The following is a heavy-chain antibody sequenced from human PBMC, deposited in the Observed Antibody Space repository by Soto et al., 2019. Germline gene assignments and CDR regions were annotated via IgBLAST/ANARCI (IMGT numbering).Heavy chain of an antibody. D-gene: IGHD3-10*01. V-gene: IGHV1-24*01. CDR2: FDPEDGET. J-gene: IGHJ4*02. CDR1: GYTLTELS. CDR3: ATDYIIRGVIITIGY. Sequence: GASVKVSCKVSGYTLTELSMHWVRQAPGKGLEWMGGFDPEDGETIYAQKFQGRVTMTEDTSTDTAYMELSSLRSEDTAVYYCATDYIIRGVIITIGYWGQGTLGTVSS.